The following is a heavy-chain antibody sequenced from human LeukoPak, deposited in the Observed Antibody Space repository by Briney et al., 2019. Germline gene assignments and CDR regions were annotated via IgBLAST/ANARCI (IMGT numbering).Heavy chain of an antibody. Sequence: SETLSLTCTVSGVSIGSNYWTWLRQPPGKGLEYIGYIYYTGGTNYNPSLRSRVTMSVDTSKNQFSLKLSSVTAADTAVYFCAKYGSSGWVIDYWGQGTLVTVSS. D-gene: IGHD6-19*01. J-gene: IGHJ4*02. V-gene: IGHV4-59*08. CDR2: IYYTGGT. CDR1: GVSIGSNY. CDR3: AKYGSSGWVIDY.